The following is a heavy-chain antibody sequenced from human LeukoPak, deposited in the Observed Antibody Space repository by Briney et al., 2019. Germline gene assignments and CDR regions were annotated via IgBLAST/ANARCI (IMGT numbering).Heavy chain of an antibody. V-gene: IGHV3-21*01. D-gene: IGHD3-10*01. CDR2: ISSSSSYI. CDR1: GFTFSSYS. CDR3: ARGILTMVRGETGEDV. Sequence: GGSLRLSCAASGFTFSSYSMNWVRQAPGKGLEWVSSISSSSSYIYYADSVKGRFTISRDNAKNSLYLQMNSLSAEDTAVYYCARGILTMVRGETGEDVWGKGTTVTVSS. J-gene: IGHJ6*04.